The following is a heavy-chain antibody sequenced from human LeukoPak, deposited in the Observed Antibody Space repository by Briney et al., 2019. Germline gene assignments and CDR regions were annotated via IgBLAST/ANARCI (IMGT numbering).Heavy chain of an antibody. CDR2: IIPIFGTA. Sequence: SVKVSCKASGGTFSSYAISWVRQAPGQGLEWMGGIIPIFGTANYAQKLQGRVTMTTDTSTSTAYMELRSLRSDDTAVYYCARDKADGDSQMDVWGKGTTVTVSS. J-gene: IGHJ6*04. CDR3: ARDKADGDSQMDV. V-gene: IGHV1-69*05. D-gene: IGHD4-17*01. CDR1: GGTFSSYA.